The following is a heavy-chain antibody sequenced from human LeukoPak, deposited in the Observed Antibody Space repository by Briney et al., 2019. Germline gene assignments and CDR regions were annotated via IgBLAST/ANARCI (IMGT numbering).Heavy chain of an antibody. CDR1: GFTFGKYW. Sequence: PGGSLRLSCAASGFTFGKYWMSWVRQAPGKGLEWLANIKEDGSEKYYVDSVKGRFTISRDNAKNSLFLQINSLRADDTAAYFCARGYYSINWFDPWGQGTLVTVSS. D-gene: IGHD3-10*01. V-gene: IGHV3-7*04. CDR3: ARGYYSINWFDP. J-gene: IGHJ5*02. CDR2: IKEDGSEK.